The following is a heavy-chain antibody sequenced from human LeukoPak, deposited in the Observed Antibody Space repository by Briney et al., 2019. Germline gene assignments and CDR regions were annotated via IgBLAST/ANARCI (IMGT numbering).Heavy chain of an antibody. CDR2: IYYSGST. V-gene: IGHV4-39*01. D-gene: IGHD3-22*01. Sequence: SETLSLTCTVSGGSISSSSYYWGWIRQPPGKGLEWIGSIYYSGSTYYNPSLKSRVTISVDTSKNQFSLKLSSVTAADTAVYHCARGPSYYYDSSGYYLYWGQGTLVTVSS. CDR1: GGSISSSSYY. CDR3: ARGPSYYYDSSGYYLY. J-gene: IGHJ1*01.